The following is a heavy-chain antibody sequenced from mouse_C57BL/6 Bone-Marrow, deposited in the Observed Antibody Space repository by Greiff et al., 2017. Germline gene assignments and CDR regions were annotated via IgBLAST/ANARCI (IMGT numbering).Heavy chain of an antibody. V-gene: IGHV14-4*01. CDR1: GFNIKDDY. CDR3: TTYYGSPPYWYFDV. D-gene: IGHD1-1*01. CDR2: IDPENGDT. J-gene: IGHJ1*03. Sequence: EVQLQQSGAELVRPGASVKLSCTASGFNIKDDYMHWVKQRPEQGLEWIGWIDPENGDTEYASKFQGKATITADTSSNTAYLQLSSLTSEDTAVYYCTTYYGSPPYWYFDVWGTGTTVTVSS.